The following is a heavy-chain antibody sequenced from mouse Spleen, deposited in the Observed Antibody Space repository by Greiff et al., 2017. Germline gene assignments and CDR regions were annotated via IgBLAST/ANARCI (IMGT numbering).Heavy chain of an antibody. CDR2: INPSSGYT. CDR3: APLTVYYFDY. CDR1: GYTFTSYT. V-gene: IGHV1-4*01. J-gene: IGHJ2*01. D-gene: IGHD4-1*01. Sequence: QVQLQQSGAELARPGASVKMSCKASGYTFTSYTMHWVKQRPGQGLEWIGYINPSSGYTKYNQKFKDKATLTADKSSSTAYMQLSSLTSEDSAVYYCAPLTVYYFDYWGQGTTLTVSS.